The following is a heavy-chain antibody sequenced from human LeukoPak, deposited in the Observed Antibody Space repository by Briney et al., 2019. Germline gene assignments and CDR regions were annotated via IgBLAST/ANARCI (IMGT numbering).Heavy chain of an antibody. CDR2: IIPIFGTA. J-gene: IGHJ4*02. Sequence: SVKVSCKAYGGTFSSYAISWVRQDPGQGLEWMGGIIPIFGTANYAQKFQGRVTITADESTSTAYMELSSLRSEDTAVYYCARGRPQGYCSGTSCYAEFDYWGQGTLVTVSS. V-gene: IGHV1-69*13. CDR3: ARGRPQGYCSGTSCYAEFDY. CDR1: GGTFSSYA. D-gene: IGHD2-2*01.